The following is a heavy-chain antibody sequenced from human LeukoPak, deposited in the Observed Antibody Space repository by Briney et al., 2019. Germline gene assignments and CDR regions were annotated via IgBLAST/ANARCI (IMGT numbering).Heavy chain of an antibody. Sequence: SETLSLTCTVSGGSISSYYWSWIRQPAGKGLEWIGRIYTSGSTNYNPSLKSRVTMSVDTSKNQFSLKLSSVTAADTAVYYCARRRDYGDYVGYDYWGQGTLVTVSS. CDR3: ARRRDYGDYVGYDY. J-gene: IGHJ4*02. CDR1: GGSISSYY. CDR2: IYTSGST. V-gene: IGHV4-4*07. D-gene: IGHD4-17*01.